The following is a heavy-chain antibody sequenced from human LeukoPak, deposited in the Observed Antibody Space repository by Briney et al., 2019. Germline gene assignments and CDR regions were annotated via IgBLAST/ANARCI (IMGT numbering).Heavy chain of an antibody. D-gene: IGHD2-2*02. CDR1: GFTFGDYA. CDR2: IRSKAYGGTT. CDR3: TRVGYCSSTSCYTQGGFDY. V-gene: IGHV3-49*03. Sequence: GGSLRLSCTASGFTFGDYAMSWFRQAPGKGLEWVGFIRSKAYGGTTKYAASVKGRFTISRDDSKSIAYLQMDSLKTEDTAVYYCTRVGYCSSTSCYTQGGFDYWGQGTLVTVSS. J-gene: IGHJ4*02.